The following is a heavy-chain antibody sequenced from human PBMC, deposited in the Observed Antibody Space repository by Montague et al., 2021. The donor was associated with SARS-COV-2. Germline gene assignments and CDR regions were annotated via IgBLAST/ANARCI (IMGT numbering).Heavy chain of an antibody. CDR1: GGSVSSGSYY. V-gene: IGHV4-61*01. CDR2: IYYSGST. D-gene: IGHD3-3*01. J-gene: IGHJ6*02. CDR3: ARDPWRITIFGVVTRYGMDV. Sequence: SETLSLTRILSGGSVSSGSYYWSWIRQPPGKGLEWIGYIYYSGSTNYNPSLKSRVTISVDTSKNQFSLKLSSVTAAATAVYYCARDPWRITIFGVVTRYGMDVWGQGTTVTVSS.